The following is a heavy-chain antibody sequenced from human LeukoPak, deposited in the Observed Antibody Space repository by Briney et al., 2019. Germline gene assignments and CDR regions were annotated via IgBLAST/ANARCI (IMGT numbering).Heavy chain of an antibody. Sequence: PGGSLRLSCAASGFTFSSYAMSWVRQAPGKGLEWVSAISGSGGSTYYADSVKGRFTISRDNSKNTVYVQMNSLRAEDTAVYYCAKAEDTVVVVAATDYWGQGTLVTVSS. CDR1: GFTFSSYA. CDR3: AKAEDTVVVVAATDY. CDR2: ISGSGGST. V-gene: IGHV3-23*01. D-gene: IGHD2-15*01. J-gene: IGHJ4*02.